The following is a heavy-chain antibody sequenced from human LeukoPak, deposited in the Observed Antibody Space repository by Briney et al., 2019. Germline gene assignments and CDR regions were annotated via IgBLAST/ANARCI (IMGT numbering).Heavy chain of an antibody. D-gene: IGHD6-19*01. J-gene: IGHJ4*02. CDR2: IYYSGST. Sequence: SETLSLTCTVSGGSISSSSYYWGWIRQPPGKGLEWIGTIYYSGSTYYNPSLKSRVTISVDTSKNLLSLKLSSVTAADTAVYYCARLRIAVAGPPDYWGQGTLVTVSS. CDR1: GGSISSSSYY. CDR3: ARLRIAVAGPPDY. V-gene: IGHV4-39*01.